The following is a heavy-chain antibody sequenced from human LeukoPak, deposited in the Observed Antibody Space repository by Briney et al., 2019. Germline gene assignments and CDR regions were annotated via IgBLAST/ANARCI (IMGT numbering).Heavy chain of an antibody. V-gene: IGHV3-9*01. CDR1: GFTFDDYA. Sequence: GGSLRLSCAASGFTFDDYAMHWVRQAPGKGLEWVSGISWNSGSIGYADSVKGRFTISRDNAKNSLYLQMNSLRAEDTALYYCAKDNGSGSYGVAYWGQGTLVTVSS. CDR3: AKDNGSGSYGVAY. CDR2: ISWNSGSI. D-gene: IGHD3-10*01. J-gene: IGHJ4*02.